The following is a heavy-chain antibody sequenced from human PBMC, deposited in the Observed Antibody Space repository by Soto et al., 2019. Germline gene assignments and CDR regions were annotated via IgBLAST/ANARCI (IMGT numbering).Heavy chain of an antibody. CDR2: IIPILGIA. Sequence: SVKVSCKASGGTFSSYTISWVRQAPGQGLEWMGRIIPILGIANYAQKFQGRVTITADKSTSTAYMELSSLRSEDTAVYYCAREDDFWSGYYRVDYWGQGTLVTVSS. V-gene: IGHV1-69*04. D-gene: IGHD3-3*01. CDR3: AREDDFWSGYYRVDY. J-gene: IGHJ4*02. CDR1: GGTFSSYT.